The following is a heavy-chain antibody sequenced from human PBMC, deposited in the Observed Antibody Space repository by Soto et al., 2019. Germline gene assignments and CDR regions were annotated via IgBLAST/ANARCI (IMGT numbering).Heavy chain of an antibody. D-gene: IGHD4-17*01. CDR2: ISGSGGST. CDR3: AKDFGIVYGDYAAFDI. CDR1: GFTFSSYA. V-gene: IGHV3-23*01. J-gene: IGHJ3*02. Sequence: GGSLRLSCAASGFTFSSYAMSWVRQAPGKGLEWVSAISGSGGSTYYADSVKGRFTISRDNSKNTLYLQMNSLRAEDTAVYYCAKDFGIVYGDYAAFDIWGQGTMVTVSS.